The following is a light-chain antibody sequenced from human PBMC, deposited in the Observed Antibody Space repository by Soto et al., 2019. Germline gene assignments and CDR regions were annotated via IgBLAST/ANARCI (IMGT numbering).Light chain of an antibody. Sequence: EMVLTRSPCSLSLSPGERATLSCRAIQSVSSSYLAWYQQKPGQAPRLLIYGASSRATVIPDRFSGSGSGTDFTLTISRLEPEDFAVYYCQQYGSSPQVTFGQVTRLENK. CDR3: QQYGSSPQVT. V-gene: IGKV3-20*01. CDR2: GAS. CDR1: QSVSSSY. J-gene: IGKJ5*01.